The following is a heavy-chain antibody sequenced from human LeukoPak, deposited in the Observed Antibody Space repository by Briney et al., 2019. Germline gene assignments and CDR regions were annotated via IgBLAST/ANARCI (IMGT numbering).Heavy chain of an antibody. CDR3: ASLPTTVTTDYYYYYGMDV. J-gene: IGHJ6*02. CDR2: IYYSGST. Sequence: PSETLSLTCTVSGGSISSSSYYWGWIRQPPGKGREWIGSIYYSGSTYYNPSLKSRVTISVDTSKNQFSLKLSSVTAADTAVYYCASLPTTVTTDYYYYYGMDVWGQGTTVTVSS. D-gene: IGHD4-4*01. V-gene: IGHV4-39*01. CDR1: GGSISSSSYY.